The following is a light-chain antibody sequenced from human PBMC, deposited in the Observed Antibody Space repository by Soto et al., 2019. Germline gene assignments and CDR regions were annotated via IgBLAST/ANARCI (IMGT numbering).Light chain of an antibody. CDR1: QSVSSN. Sequence: SPATLSMYPGKRATLSCRASQSVSSNLAWYQQKPGQAPRLLIYGASTRATGIPARFSGSGSGTEFTLTISSLQSEDFAVYYCQQYNNWLRTFGQGTKVDIK. CDR3: QQYNNWLRT. J-gene: IGKJ1*01. CDR2: GAS. V-gene: IGKV3-15*01.